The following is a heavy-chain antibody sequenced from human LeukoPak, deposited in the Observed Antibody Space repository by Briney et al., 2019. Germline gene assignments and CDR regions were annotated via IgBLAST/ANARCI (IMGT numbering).Heavy chain of an antibody. D-gene: IGHD3-10*01. Sequence: PGGSLRLSCAASRFTFSDYYMSWIRQAPGKGLEWVSYISSSSSYTNYADSVKGRFTISRDNAKNSLYLQMNSLRAEDTAVYYCARFGQSANWFDPWGQGTLVTVSS. J-gene: IGHJ5*02. V-gene: IGHV3-11*06. CDR3: ARFGQSANWFDP. CDR1: RFTFSDYY. CDR2: ISSSSSYT.